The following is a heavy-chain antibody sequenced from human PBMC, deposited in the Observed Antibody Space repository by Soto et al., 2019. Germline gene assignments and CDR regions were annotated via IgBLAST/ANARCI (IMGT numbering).Heavy chain of an antibody. CDR2: IYYSGST. J-gene: IGHJ3*02. Sequence: SETLSLTCTVSGGSISSGDYYWSWIRQHPGKGLEWIGYIYYSGSTYYNPSLKSRVTISVDTFKNQFSLKLSSVTAADTAVYYCARHTIRLLDAFDIWGQGTMVTVS. V-gene: IGHV4-31*03. CDR3: ARHTIRLLDAFDI. D-gene: IGHD1-26*01. CDR1: GGSISSGDYY.